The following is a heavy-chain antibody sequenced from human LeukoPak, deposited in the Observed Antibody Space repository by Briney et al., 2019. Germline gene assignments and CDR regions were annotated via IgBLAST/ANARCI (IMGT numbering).Heavy chain of an antibody. V-gene: IGHV3-53*01. Sequence: GGSLRLSCAASGFTFSDYYMSWIRQAPGKGLEWVSVIYSGGSTYYADSVKGRFTISRDNSKNTLYLQMNSLRAEDTAVYYCARDWVLDYWGQGTLVTVSS. CDR3: ARDWVLDY. CDR2: IYSGGST. CDR1: GFTFSDYY. D-gene: IGHD7-27*01. J-gene: IGHJ4*02.